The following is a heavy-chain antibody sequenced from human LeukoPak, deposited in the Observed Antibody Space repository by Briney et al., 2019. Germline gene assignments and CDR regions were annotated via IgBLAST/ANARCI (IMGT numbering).Heavy chain of an antibody. CDR1: GYTFTSYG. CDR3: ARMKYYYGSGSNYYFDY. D-gene: IGHD3-10*01. V-gene: IGHV1-18*01. CDR2: ISAYNGNT. J-gene: IGHJ4*02. Sequence: ASVKVSCKASGYTFTSYGISWVRQAPGQGLEWMGWISAYNGNTNYAQKLQGRVTMTTDTSTSTAYMELRSLRSDDTAVYYCARMKYYYGSGSNYYFDYWSQGTLVTVSS.